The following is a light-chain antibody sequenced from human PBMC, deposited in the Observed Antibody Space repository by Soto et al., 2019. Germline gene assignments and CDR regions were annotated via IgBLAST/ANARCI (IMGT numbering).Light chain of an antibody. CDR2: DLR. CDR1: SSDVASYNY. Sequence: QSVLTQPRSVSGSPGQSVTISCTGTSSDVASYNYVSWYQQHPGKAPKLIIYDLRKRPSGVPDRFFGSKSASTASLTISGLQAEDEAEYYCCSYAGSYTYVYGTGTKVTVL. J-gene: IGLJ1*01. CDR3: CSYAGSYTYV. V-gene: IGLV2-11*01.